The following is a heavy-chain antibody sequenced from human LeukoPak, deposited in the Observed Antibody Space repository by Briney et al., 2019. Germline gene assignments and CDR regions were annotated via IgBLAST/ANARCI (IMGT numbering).Heavy chain of an antibody. D-gene: IGHD3-22*01. CDR3: ARGRIAKIVVVHSFHYGMDV. J-gene: IGHJ6*02. CDR1: GGSFTDYF. V-gene: IGHV4-34*01. CDR2: INDYTGNT. Sequence: SETLCLTCDVFGGSFTDYFWTWIRQSPGEGLEWSGEINDYTGNTNYNPSLNSRVSISLEKSKNQFSLELRSVTAADTADYDCARGRIAKIVVVHSFHYGMDVWGQGTTVTVSS.